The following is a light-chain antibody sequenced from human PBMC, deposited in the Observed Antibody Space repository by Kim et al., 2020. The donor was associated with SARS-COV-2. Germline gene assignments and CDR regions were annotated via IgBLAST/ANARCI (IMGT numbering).Light chain of an antibody. CDR3: SSYAGSNNYV. CDR1: SSDVGGYNY. J-gene: IGLJ1*01. V-gene: IGLV2-8*01. Sequence: GQSVPISCTGTSSDVGGYNYVSWDQQHPGKAPKLMIYEVSKRPSGVPDRFSGSKSGNTASLTVSGLQAEDEADYYCSSYAGSNNYVFGTGTKVTVL. CDR2: EVS.